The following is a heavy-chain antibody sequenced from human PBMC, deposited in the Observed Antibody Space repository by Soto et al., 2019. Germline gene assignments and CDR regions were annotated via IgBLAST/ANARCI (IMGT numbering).Heavy chain of an antibody. CDR2: ISAGGGGT. J-gene: IGHJ4*02. D-gene: IGHD3-3*01. CDR1: GFTFSTYA. Sequence: EVQLLESGGGLVRPGGSLRLSCAASGFTFSTYAMSWVRQAPGKGLEWVSGISAGGGGTYYADSVKGRFTISRDNSKNTLYLQMNSLRAEDTAVYYCAKGRDYYAFDYWGQGTLVTVSS. V-gene: IGHV3-23*01. CDR3: AKGRDYYAFDY.